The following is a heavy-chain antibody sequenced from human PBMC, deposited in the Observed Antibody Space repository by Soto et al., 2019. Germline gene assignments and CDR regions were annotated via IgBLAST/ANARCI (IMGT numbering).Heavy chain of an antibody. V-gene: IGHV3-66*01. CDR3: AILAHGKFDY. CDR1: QFTVNSNY. J-gene: IGHJ4*02. Sequence: GGSLRLSCAASQFTVNSNYMSWVRQAPGKGLEWVSVIYSGGSTYYADSVKGRFTISRDNSNNTLYLQMNSLRGEDTAVYYCAILAHGKFDYWGQGALVTSPQ. D-gene: IGHD1-26*01. CDR2: IYSGGST.